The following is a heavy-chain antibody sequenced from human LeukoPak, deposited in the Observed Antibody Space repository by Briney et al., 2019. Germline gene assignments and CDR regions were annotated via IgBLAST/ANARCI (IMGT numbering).Heavy chain of an antibody. D-gene: IGHD3-3*01. Sequence: PGGSLRFSCAASGFTFSSYAMHWVRQAPGNGLEWVAVISYDGSNKYYADSVKGRFTISRDNSKNTLYLQMNSLRAEDTAVYYCARETRITIFGVVTNSAFDYWGQGTLVTVSS. V-gene: IGHV3-30-3*01. CDR2: ISYDGSNK. CDR3: ARETRITIFGVVTNSAFDY. J-gene: IGHJ4*02. CDR1: GFTFSSYA.